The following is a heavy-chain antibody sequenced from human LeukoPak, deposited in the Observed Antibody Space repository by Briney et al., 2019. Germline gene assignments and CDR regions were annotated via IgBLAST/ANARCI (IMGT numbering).Heavy chain of an antibody. Sequence: GGSLRLSCAASGFTFSRHWMTWVRQAPGKGLEWVSYISSSGSTIYYADSVKGRFTLSRDNAKNSLYLQMNSLRAEDTAVYYCATAITHGAFDIWGQGTMVTVSS. CDR1: GFTFSRHW. J-gene: IGHJ3*02. CDR2: ISSSGSTI. CDR3: ATAITHGAFDI. D-gene: IGHD3-10*01. V-gene: IGHV3-48*03.